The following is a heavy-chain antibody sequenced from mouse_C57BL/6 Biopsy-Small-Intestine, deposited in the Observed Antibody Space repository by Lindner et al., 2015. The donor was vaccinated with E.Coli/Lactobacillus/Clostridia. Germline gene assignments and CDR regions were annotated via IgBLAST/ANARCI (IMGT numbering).Heavy chain of an antibody. Sequence: VQLQESGPGLANPSQTLSLTCSVTGYSTTSDYWNWIRKFPGNKLEYMGYISYTGITYYNPSLKSRISITRDTSKNQYYLQLNSVTTEDTATYYCARYTSDLYAMDYWGQGTSVTVSS. CDR2: ISYTGIT. CDR3: ARYTSDLYAMDY. J-gene: IGHJ4*01. D-gene: IGHD1-3*01. CDR1: GYSTTSDY. V-gene: IGHV3-8*01.